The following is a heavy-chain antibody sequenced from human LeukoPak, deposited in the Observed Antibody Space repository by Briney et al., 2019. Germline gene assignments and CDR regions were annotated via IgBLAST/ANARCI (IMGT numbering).Heavy chain of an antibody. CDR1: GGSISSYY. CDR2: IYYSGST. J-gene: IGHJ4*02. Sequence: SETLSLTCTVSGGSISSYYWSWIRQPPGKGLEWIGYIYYSGSTNYNPSLKSRVTISVDTSKNQFSLKLSSVTAADTAVYYCARRGYSGSYVDYWGQGTLVTVSS. D-gene: IGHD1-26*01. V-gene: IGHV4-59*01. CDR3: ARRGYSGSYVDY.